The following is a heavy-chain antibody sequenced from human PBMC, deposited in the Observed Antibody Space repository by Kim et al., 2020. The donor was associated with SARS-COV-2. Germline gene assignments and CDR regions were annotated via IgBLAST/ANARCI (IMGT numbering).Heavy chain of an antibody. CDR3: ARAPDYYDSSGPRLDY. D-gene: IGHD3-22*01. J-gene: IGHJ4*02. Sequence: KFQGRVTITADKSTSTAYMELSSLRSEDTAVYYCARAPDYYDSSGPRLDYWGQGTLVTVSS. V-gene: IGHV1-69*04.